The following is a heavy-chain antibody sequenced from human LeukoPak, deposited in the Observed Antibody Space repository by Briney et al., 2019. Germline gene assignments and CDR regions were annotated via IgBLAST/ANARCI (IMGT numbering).Heavy chain of an antibody. Sequence: PGGSLRLSCAASGFTFSSYWMSWVRQAPGKGLEWVANIKQDGSEKYYVDSVKGRFTTSRDNAKNSLYLQMNSLRAEDTAVYYCARELMRIAVAGGDYWGQGTLVTVSS. CDR1: GFTFSSYW. CDR3: ARELMRIAVAGGDY. V-gene: IGHV3-7*01. D-gene: IGHD6-19*01. CDR2: IKQDGSEK. J-gene: IGHJ4*02.